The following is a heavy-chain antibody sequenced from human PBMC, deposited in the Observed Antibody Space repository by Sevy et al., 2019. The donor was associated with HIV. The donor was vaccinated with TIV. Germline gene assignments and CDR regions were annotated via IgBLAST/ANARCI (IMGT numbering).Heavy chain of an antibody. CDR3: GRRGSGWFGFDS. J-gene: IGHJ4*02. V-gene: IGHV3-48*02. CDR1: GFTFSRYS. D-gene: IGHD6-19*01. Sequence: GGSLRLSCVASGFTFSRYSMNWVRQAPGKGLEWVSNIGSTGPTIYYAESVKGRFTISRDNAKNSLYLQMNSLREEDTAVYDCGRRGSGWFGFDSWGQGTLVTVSS. CDR2: IGSTGPTI.